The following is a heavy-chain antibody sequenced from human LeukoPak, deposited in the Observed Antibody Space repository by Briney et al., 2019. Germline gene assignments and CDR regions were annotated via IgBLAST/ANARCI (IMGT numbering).Heavy chain of an antibody. J-gene: IGHJ4*02. CDR3: ARFQFGSGWDYFDY. V-gene: IGHV4-59*01. D-gene: IGHD6-19*01. CDR2: IYYSGST. CDR1: GGSISSYF. Sequence: PSETLSLTCTVSGGSISSYFWNWIRQPPGKGLEWIGYIYYSGSTNYNPSLKSRVTISVDTSKNQFSLKLNTVTAADTAVYYCARFQFGSGWDYFDYWGQGTLVTVSS.